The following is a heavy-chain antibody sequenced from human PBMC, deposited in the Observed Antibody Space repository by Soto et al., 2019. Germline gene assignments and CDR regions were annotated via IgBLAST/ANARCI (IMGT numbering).Heavy chain of an antibody. D-gene: IGHD3-3*01. Sequence: QVQLVQSGAEVKKPGASVKVSCKASGYTFTGHYIHWVRQAPEQGPEWMGEIGPESGATRYAQKCRGRVTMTMDSSITTVYMELKNLSPDDTAVYYCGRGRSGQIVVFYWGQGTPVTVSS. J-gene: IGHJ4*02. V-gene: IGHV1-2*02. CDR3: GRGRSGQIVVFY. CDR1: GYTFTGHY. CDR2: IGPESGAT.